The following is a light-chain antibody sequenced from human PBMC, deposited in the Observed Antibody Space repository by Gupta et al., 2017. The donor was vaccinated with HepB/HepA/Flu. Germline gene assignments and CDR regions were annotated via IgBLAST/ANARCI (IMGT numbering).Light chain of an antibody. V-gene: IGKV1-16*02. CDR3: QQYYTYPIT. CDR1: QGISDH. J-gene: IGKJ5*01. Sequence: DTQLSHSPSSLSASVGDRVTITCRASQGISDHLAWFQQKPGKAPKSLIYAASSLQSGVPSNFSGSGSGTDFTLTISSLQPEDSATYYCQQYYTYPITFGQGTQLEIK. CDR2: AAS.